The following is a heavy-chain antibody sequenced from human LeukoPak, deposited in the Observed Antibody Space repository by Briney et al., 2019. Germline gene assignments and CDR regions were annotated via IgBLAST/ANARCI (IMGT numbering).Heavy chain of an antibody. J-gene: IGHJ4*02. Sequence: PGGSLRLSCAASGFTFSSYAMSWVRQAPGKGLEWVSAISGSGGSTYYADSVKGRFTISRDNSKNTLYLQMNSLRAEDTAVYYCARETPRIAAAGTDGYDYWGQGTLVTVSS. D-gene: IGHD6-13*01. CDR3: ARETPRIAAAGTDGYDY. CDR1: GFTFSSYA. V-gene: IGHV3-23*01. CDR2: ISGSGGST.